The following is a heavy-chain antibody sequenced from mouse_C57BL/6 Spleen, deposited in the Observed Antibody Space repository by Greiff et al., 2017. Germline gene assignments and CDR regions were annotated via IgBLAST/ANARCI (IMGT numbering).Heavy chain of an antibody. Sequence: EVQRVESGGGLVQSGRSLRLSCATSGFTFSDFYMEWVRQAPGKGLEWIAASRNKANDYTTEYSASVKGRFIVSRDTSQSILYLQMNALRAEDTAIYYCARGGTVVATDWYFDVWGTGTTVTVSS. J-gene: IGHJ1*03. CDR3: ARGGTVVATDWYFDV. CDR1: GFTFSDFY. D-gene: IGHD1-1*01. CDR2: SRNKANDYTT. V-gene: IGHV7-1*01.